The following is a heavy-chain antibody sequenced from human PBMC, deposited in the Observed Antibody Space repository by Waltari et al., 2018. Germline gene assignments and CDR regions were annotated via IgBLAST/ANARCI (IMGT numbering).Heavy chain of an antibody. V-gene: IGHV1-69*13. CDR3: ASIMSDYYGSGSKRVDY. CDR1: GGTFSSYA. CDR2: IIPSFGTA. Sequence: QVQLVQSGAEVKKPGSSVKVSCKASGGTFSSYAISWVRQAPGQGLEWMGGIIPSFGTANYAQKFQGRVTITADESTSTAYMELSSLRSEDTAVYYCASIMSDYYGSGSKRVDYWGQGTLVTVSS. D-gene: IGHD3-10*01. J-gene: IGHJ4*02.